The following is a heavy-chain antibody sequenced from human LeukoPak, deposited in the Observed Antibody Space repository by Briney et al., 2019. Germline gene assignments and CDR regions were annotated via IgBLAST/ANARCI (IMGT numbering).Heavy chain of an antibody. Sequence: GGSLRLSCAASGFILSNCAMTWVRQAPGKGLEWVSGIDTKGTRTYYADSVKGRFTISRDNSQNTLYLQMNSLRTEDTALYYCAKETGPRGGFDYWGQGILVTVSS. CDR1: GFILSNCA. CDR2: IDTKGTRT. CDR3: AKETGPRGGFDY. V-gene: IGHV3-23*01. D-gene: IGHD3-16*01. J-gene: IGHJ4*02.